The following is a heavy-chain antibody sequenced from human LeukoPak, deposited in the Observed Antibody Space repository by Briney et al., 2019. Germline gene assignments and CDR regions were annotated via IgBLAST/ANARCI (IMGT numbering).Heavy chain of an antibody. CDR3: ARGHLLWFGELLS. D-gene: IGHD3-10*01. V-gene: IGHV4-59*10. Sequence: PSETLSLTCAVYGGSFSGYYWSWIRQPAGKGLEWIGRIYTSGSTNYNPSLKSRVTISVDTSKNQFSLKLSPVTAADTAVYYCARGHLLWFGELLSWGQGTLVTVSS. CDR1: GGSFSGYY. J-gene: IGHJ5*02. CDR2: IYTSGST.